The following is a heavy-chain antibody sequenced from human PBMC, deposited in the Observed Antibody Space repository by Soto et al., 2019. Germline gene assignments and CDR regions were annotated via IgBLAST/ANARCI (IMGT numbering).Heavy chain of an antibody. CDR1: GGSISSSGYY. CDR2: IYYSGST. V-gene: IGHV4-39*01. J-gene: IGHJ4*02. Sequence: KPSETLSLTCTVSGGSISSSGYYWGWIRQPPGKGLEWVGSIYYSGSTYYNPSLKSRVTISVDTSKNQFSLKLSSVTAADTAVYYCASIQTTVTTDFDYWGQGTLVTVSS. D-gene: IGHD4-17*01. CDR3: ASIQTTVTTDFDY.